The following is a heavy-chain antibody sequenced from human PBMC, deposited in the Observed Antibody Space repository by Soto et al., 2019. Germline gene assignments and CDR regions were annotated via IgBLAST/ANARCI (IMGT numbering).Heavy chain of an antibody. CDR1: GGSFSGYY. CDR3: ARGVGLTVTKEYYFDY. Sequence: PSETLSLTCAVYGGSFSGYYWSWIRQPPGEGLEWIGEINHSGSTNYNPSLKSRVTISVDTSKNQFSLKLSSVTAADTAVYYCARGVGLTVTKEYYFDYWGQGTLVTVSS. V-gene: IGHV4-34*01. CDR2: INHSGST. J-gene: IGHJ4*02. D-gene: IGHD4-17*01.